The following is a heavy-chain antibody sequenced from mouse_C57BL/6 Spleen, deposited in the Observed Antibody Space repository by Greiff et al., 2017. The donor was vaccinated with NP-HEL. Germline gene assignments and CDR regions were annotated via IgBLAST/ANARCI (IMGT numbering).Heavy chain of an antibody. V-gene: IGHV1-64*01. CDR1: GYTFTSYW. Sequence: VQLQQSGAELVKPGASVKLSCKASGYTFTSYWMHWVKQRPGQGLEWIGMIHPNSGSTNYNEKFKSKATLTVDKSSSTAYMQLSSLTSEDSAVYYCARRYYDYDEGFAYWGQGTLVTVSA. CDR3: ARRYYDYDEGFAY. D-gene: IGHD2-4*01. CDR2: IHPNSGST. J-gene: IGHJ3*01.